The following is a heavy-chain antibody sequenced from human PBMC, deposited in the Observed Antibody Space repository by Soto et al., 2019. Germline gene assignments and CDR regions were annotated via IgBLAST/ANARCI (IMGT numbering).Heavy chain of an antibody. J-gene: IGHJ5*02. Sequence: SETLSLTCAAYGGSFSGYYWSWIRQPPGKGLEWIGEINHSGSTNYNPSLKSRVTISVDTSKNQFSLKLSSVTAADTAVYYCARGGGIVLVPAASNWFDPWGQGTLVTVSS. CDR2: INHSGST. V-gene: IGHV4-34*01. CDR3: ARGGGIVLVPAASNWFDP. CDR1: GGSFSGYY. D-gene: IGHD2-2*01.